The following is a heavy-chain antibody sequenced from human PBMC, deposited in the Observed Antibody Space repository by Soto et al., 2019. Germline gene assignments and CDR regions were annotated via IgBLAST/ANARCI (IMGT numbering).Heavy chain of an antibody. Sequence: GASVEVSCKASGGTFSSYAISWVRQAPGQGLEWMGGIIPIFGTANYAQKFQGRVTITADESTSTAYMELSSLRSEDTAVYYCARDPPDSGSLLATDYWGQGTLVTVSS. CDR1: GGTFSSYA. CDR2: IIPIFGTA. V-gene: IGHV1-69*13. J-gene: IGHJ4*02. CDR3: ARDPPDSGSLLATDY. D-gene: IGHD1-26*01.